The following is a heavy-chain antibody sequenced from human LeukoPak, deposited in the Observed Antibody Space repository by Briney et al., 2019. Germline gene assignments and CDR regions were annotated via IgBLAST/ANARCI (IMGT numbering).Heavy chain of an antibody. CDR1: GYTFTSYA. CDR3: ARAPFQRFGELFRFDY. D-gene: IGHD3-10*01. V-gene: IGHV1-3*01. J-gene: IGHJ4*02. CDR2: INAGNGNT. Sequence: ASVKVSCKASGYTFTSYAMHWVRQAPGQRLEWMGWINAGNGNTKYSQKFQGRVTITRDTSASTAYMELSSLRSEDTAVYYCARAPFQRFGELFRFDYWGQGTLVTVSS.